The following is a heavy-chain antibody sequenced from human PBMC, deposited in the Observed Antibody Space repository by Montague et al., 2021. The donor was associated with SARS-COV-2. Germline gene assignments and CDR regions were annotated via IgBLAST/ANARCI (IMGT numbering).Heavy chain of an antibody. J-gene: IGHJ6*04. CDR3: ARLGLGGYDILTGYYQSGMDV. D-gene: IGHD3-9*01. CDR1: GGSISSYS. Sequence: SETLSLTCTVSGGSISSYSWSWIRQPPGKGLEWIGSIFYSGSTNYNPSLKSRVTISVDTSKKQFSLKLSSVTAADTAVYYCARLGLGGYDILTGYYQSGMDVGGKGTTVTVSS. CDR2: IFYSGST. V-gene: IGHV4-59*08.